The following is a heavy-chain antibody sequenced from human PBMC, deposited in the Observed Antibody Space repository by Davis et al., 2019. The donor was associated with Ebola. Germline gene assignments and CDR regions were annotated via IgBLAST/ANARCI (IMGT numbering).Heavy chain of an antibody. D-gene: IGHD1-26*01. V-gene: IGHV3-21*01. CDR2: FSSSSSYM. J-gene: IGHJ4*02. CDR1: GFIFSSYS. CDR3: VVPSGSSTFDY. Sequence: GGSLRLSCAASGFIFSSYSMNWVRQAPGKGLEWVSSFSSSSSYMYYADSVQGRFTISRDNDKNSLYLQLNSLRAEDTAVYYCVVPSGSSTFDYWGQGTLVTVSS.